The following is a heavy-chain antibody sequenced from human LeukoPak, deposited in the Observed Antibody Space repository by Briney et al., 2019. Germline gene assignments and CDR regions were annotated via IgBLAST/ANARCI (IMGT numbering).Heavy chain of an antibody. V-gene: IGHV3-30*04. CDR1: GFNFNNYA. CDR2: ISYDESVK. Sequence: AGGSLRLSCAVSGFNFNNYALHWVRQAPGKGLEWVAVISYDESVKYYAVSVKGRFTIYRDISKSALYLQMNSLRADDTAVYYCARDPNRYYGSGSYYNARFNFWGQGTLVTVSS. J-gene: IGHJ4*02. D-gene: IGHD3-10*01. CDR3: ARDPNRYYGSGSYYNARFNF.